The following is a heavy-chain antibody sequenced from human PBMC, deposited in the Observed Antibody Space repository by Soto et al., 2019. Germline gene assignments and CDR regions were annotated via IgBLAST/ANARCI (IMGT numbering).Heavy chain of an antibody. CDR2: IYHSGST. CDR1: GGSISSGGYS. V-gene: IGHV4-30-2*01. D-gene: IGHD1-1*01. CDR3: ARGTASEYGSYYYYGKDV. Sequence: SETLSLTCAVSGGSISSGGYSWSWIRQPPGKGLEWIGYIYHSGSTYYNPSLKSRVTISVDRSKNQFSLKLSSVTAADTAVYYCARGTASEYGSYYYYGKDVWGQGTTVTVSS. J-gene: IGHJ6*02.